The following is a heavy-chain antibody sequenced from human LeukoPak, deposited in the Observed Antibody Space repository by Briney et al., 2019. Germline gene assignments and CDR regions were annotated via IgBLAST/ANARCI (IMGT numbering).Heavy chain of an antibody. CDR2: ISARGIST. CDR3: AKSFDFSNGHSPILTPFDS. J-gene: IGHJ4*02. Sequence: GGSLRLSCAASGFTFSSSAMSWVRQAPGKGLEWVSSISARGISTYYADSVKGRFTIARDNSKNTLYLQMNSMRGDDIGVYYCAKSFDFSNGHSPILTPFDSWGQGTLVSVSS. D-gene: IGHD3-3*01. CDR1: GFTFSSSA. V-gene: IGHV3-23*01.